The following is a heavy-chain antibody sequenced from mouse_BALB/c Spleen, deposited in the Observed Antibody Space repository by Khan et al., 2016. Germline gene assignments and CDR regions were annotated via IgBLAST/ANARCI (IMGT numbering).Heavy chain of an antibody. CDR2: IYPADGST. J-gene: IGHJ2*01. V-gene: IGHV1S56*01. CDR1: GYTFTSYD. CDR3: ARWGFDY. Sequence: LEVSGPELVKPGALVKISCKASGYTFTSYDINWVKQRPGQGLEWIGWIYPADGSTKYNEKFKGKATLTSDKSSSTAYMELSSLTSEDSAVDYCARWGFDYWGQGTTLTVSS.